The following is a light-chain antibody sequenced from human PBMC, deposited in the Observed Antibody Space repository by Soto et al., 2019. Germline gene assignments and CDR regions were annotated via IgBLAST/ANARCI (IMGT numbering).Light chain of an antibody. CDR3: QKYSSVPV. Sequence: DIQMTQSPTSLSASVGDRVTITCRASQGIRNYVAWYQQIPGKATKLLIYAASTLHSGVPSRFSGSGSGTVFTLTINGLEPEDGATYSCQKYSSVPVFGPGTKVEIK. V-gene: IGKV1-27*01. J-gene: IGKJ3*01. CDR2: AAS. CDR1: QGIRNY.